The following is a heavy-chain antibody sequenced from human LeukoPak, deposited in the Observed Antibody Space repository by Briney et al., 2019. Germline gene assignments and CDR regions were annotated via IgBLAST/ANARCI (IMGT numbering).Heavy chain of an antibody. J-gene: IGHJ4*02. D-gene: IGHD1-26*01. CDR3: ATFKLGWELH. CDR1: DFTFTNAW. Sequence: GGSLRLSCAASDFTFTNAWMNWVRQAPGKGLEWVGRIKSKVDGGTTEYAAPVKGRFTISRDDSKNTLYLQMNSLKTEDTAVYYCATFKLGWELHWGQGTLVTVSS. CDR2: IKSKVDGGTT. V-gene: IGHV3-15*07.